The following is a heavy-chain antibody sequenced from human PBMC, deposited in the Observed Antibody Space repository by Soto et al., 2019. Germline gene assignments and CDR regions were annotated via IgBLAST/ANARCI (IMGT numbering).Heavy chain of an antibody. Sequence: SETLSLTCGVSGDSITTYKCWTWVRQTPGKGLEWIGEIYDSVNTRYNPSLKSRVTISKDTSKNELSLKLNSVTVADTAVYYCANCQLGDYYYAIEIWGKGIKDTVS. CDR3: ANCQLGDYYYAIEI. J-gene: IGHJ6*04. D-gene: IGHD7-27*01. CDR2: IYDSVNT. CDR1: GDSITTYKC. V-gene: IGHV4-4*02.